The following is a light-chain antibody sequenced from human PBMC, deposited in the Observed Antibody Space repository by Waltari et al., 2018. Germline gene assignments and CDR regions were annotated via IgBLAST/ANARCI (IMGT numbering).Light chain of an antibody. Sequence: QPVVTPPPSASGTPGQRVTISCSGSSSNIESNPVNWYQQLPGRAARLLIYSNSHRPSGVPDRFSASTSGRSASLAISGLQSDDEGNYYCASWDYSLNGVVYGGGTKLTVL. CDR2: SNS. CDR3: ASWDYSLNGVV. V-gene: IGLV1-44*01. J-gene: IGLJ2*01. CDR1: SSNIESNP.